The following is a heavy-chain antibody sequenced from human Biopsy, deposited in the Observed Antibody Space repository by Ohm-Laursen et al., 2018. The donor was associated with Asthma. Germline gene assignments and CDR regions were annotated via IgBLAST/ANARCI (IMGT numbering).Heavy chain of an antibody. CDR3: ARIKIRIGAGTDRYFDL. J-gene: IGHJ2*01. CDR1: GYPFTDYY. V-gene: IGHV1-2*06. CDR2: IDPHSGGT. Sequence: ASVKVSCKASGYPFTDYYVHWVRQAPGQGLEWMGRIDPHSGGTNYAQKFLGRVTMTRDTSVNTAFMVLSRLRSDDTAVYYCARIKIRIGAGTDRYFDLWGRGTLVTVSS. D-gene: IGHD3-16*01.